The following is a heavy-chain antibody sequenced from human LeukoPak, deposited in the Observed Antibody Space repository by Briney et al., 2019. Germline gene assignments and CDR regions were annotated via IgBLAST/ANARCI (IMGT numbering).Heavy chain of an antibody. CDR3: ARLRAMAGHRGGFDF. Sequence: SGTLSLTCAVSGDSISYHNYYWGWIRQPPGKGLGWIVTVNYTGKTYYKPSLKSRVAISVDTSKNQFSLQLTSMTAADTAVYYCARLRAMAGHRGGFDFWGRGTMVTVSS. V-gene: IGHV4-39*01. CDR2: VNYTGKT. D-gene: IGHD6-19*01. J-gene: IGHJ3*01. CDR1: GDSISYHNYY.